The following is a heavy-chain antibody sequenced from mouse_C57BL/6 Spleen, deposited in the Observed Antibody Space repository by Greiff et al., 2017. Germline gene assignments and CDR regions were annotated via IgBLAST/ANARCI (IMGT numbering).Heavy chain of an antibody. CDR2: ISSGSSTI. CDR3: ARLGPGYFDY. D-gene: IGHD4-1*01. J-gene: IGHJ2*01. Sequence: DVKLVESGGGLVKPGGSLKLSCAASGFTFSDYGMHWVRQAPEKGLEWVAYISSGSSTIYYADTVKGRFTISRDNAKNTLFLQMTSLRSEDTAMYYCARLGPGYFDYWGQGTTLTVSS. CDR1: GFTFSDYG. V-gene: IGHV5-17*01.